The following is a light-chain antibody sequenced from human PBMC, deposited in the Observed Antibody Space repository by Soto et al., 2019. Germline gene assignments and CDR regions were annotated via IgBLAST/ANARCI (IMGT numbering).Light chain of an antibody. CDR2: VEGSGSY. Sequence: QAVVTQSSSASASLGSSVKLTCILSSGHSSYIIAWHQQQSGKAPRYLMKVEGSGSYSKGSGVPDRFSGSSFGADRYLTISNLQSEDEADDYCETWDGNPMRVFGGGTKVTVL. J-gene: IGLJ3*02. CDR3: ETWDGNPMRV. CDR1: SGHSSYI. V-gene: IGLV4-60*03.